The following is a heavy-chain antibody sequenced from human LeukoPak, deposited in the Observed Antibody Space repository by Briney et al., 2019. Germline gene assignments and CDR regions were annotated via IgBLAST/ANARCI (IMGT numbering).Heavy chain of an antibody. CDR3: AREAGTTFHYYGMDV. Sequence: SETLSLTCTVSGVSVSSGSYYWSWIRQPPGKGLEWIGYIYYSGSTNYNPSLKSRVTISVDTSKNQFSLKLSSVTAADTAVYYCAREAGTTFHYYGMDVWGQGTTVTVSS. V-gene: IGHV4-61*01. CDR2: IYYSGST. J-gene: IGHJ6*02. D-gene: IGHD1-7*01. CDR1: GVSVSSGSYY.